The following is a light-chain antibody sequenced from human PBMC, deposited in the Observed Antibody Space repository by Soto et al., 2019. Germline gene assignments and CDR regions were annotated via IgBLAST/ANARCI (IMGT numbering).Light chain of an antibody. V-gene: IGKV1-39*01. J-gene: IGKJ2*01. Sequence: DIQMTQSPSSLSASVGDRVTITCRASQSIYSSLNWYHQKPGKAPKLLIYAASNLQSGVPSRFSGSGSRTDFTLSISSQQPEDFATYYWQQSYSAPYTFGQGTKLEI. CDR1: QSIYSS. CDR3: QQSYSAPYT. CDR2: AAS.